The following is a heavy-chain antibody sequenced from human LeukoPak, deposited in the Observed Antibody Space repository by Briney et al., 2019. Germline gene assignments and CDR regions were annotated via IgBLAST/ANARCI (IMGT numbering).Heavy chain of an antibody. J-gene: IGHJ4*02. CDR1: GGSISGYY. CDR3: ARSLDYGSSYYFDY. D-gene: IGHD6-6*01. V-gene: IGHV4-4*07. CDR2: IYTSGST. Sequence: SETLSLTCTVSGGSISGYYWNWIRQPAGRALEWIRRIYTSGSTNYNPSLKSRVTMSVDTSKNHFSLKLSSVTAADTALYYCARSLDYGSSYYFDYWGQGTLVTVSS.